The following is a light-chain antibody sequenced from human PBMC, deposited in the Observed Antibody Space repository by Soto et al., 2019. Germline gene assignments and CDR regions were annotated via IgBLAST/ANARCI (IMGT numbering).Light chain of an antibody. CDR1: QSISNTF. J-gene: IGKJ1*01. CDR2: GVS. CDR3: QQYGGSPET. Sequence: EIVLTQSPGTLSLSPGERATLSCRASQSISNTFIAWYQQTPGQPPRLLIHGVSNRATGIPDWFSGSGAGTDFTLIISRLEPEDVALYYCQQYGGSPETFGQGTKVEIK. V-gene: IGKV3-20*01.